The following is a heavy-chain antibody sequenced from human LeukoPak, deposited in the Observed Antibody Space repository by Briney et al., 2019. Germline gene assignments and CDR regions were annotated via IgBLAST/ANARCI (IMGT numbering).Heavy chain of an antibody. J-gene: IGHJ4*02. Sequence: GGSLRLSCAASRFTFSSYWMSWVRQAPGKGLEWVANIKQDGSEKYYVDSVKGRFTISRDNAKNSLYLQMNSLRAEDTAVYYCARDPQYSYDDSGTFDSWGQGTLVTVSS. CDR2: IKQDGSEK. V-gene: IGHV3-7*01. D-gene: IGHD3-22*01. CDR1: RFTFSSYW. CDR3: ARDPQYSYDDSGTFDS.